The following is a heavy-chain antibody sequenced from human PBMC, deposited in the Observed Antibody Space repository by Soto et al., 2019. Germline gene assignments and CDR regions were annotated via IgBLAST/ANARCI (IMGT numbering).Heavy chain of an antibody. CDR1: GDSVSSNSAA. CDR3: ARDGRMSVPNNLRFDN. J-gene: IGHJ4*02. Sequence: PSQTLSLTCDISGDSVSSNSAAWNWIRQSPSRGLEWLGRTYYRSKWYNDYAVSVKSRITINPDTSKNQFSLQLNSVTPEDTAVYYCARDGRMSVPNNLRFDNWAQGTLVTVSS. CDR2: TYYRSKWYN. V-gene: IGHV6-1*01. D-gene: IGHD2-2*01.